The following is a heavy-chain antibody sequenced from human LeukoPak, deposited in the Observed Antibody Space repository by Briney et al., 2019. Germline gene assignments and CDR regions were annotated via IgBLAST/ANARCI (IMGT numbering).Heavy chain of an antibody. J-gene: IGHJ4*02. Sequence: GGSLRLSCAASGFTFSNYAMSWVRQAPGEGLECVSSITGGGSGIYYADSMKSRFTISRDNSKNTLYLQINSLRAEDTAVYYCAKWGDDDVLTGYYVSDYWGQGTLVTVSS. CDR3: AKWGDDDVLTGYYVSDY. V-gene: IGHV3-23*01. CDR2: ITGGGSGI. D-gene: IGHD3-9*01. CDR1: GFTFSNYA.